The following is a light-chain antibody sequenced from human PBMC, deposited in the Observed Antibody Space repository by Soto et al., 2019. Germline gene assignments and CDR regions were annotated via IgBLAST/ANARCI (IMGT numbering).Light chain of an antibody. J-gene: IGLJ1*01. V-gene: IGLV2-14*01. CDR1: SSEVGGYNY. CDR2: DVS. CDR3: SSYTSSSTLGV. Sequence: QSVLTQPGSVSGSPGQSITISCTGTSSEVGGYNYVSWYQQHPGKAPKLMIYDVSNRPSGVSNRFSGSKSGNTASLTISGLQAEDEADYYCSSYTSSSTLGVFGTGTKVTVL.